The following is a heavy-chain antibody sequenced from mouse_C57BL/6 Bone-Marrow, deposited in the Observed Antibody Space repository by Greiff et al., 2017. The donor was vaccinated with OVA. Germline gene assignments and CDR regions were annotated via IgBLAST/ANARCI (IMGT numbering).Heavy chain of an antibody. CDR3: ARGGYYSNLFAY. Sequence: QVQLQQPGAELMKPGASVKLSCKASGYTFTSYWMQWVKQRPGQGLEWIGEIDPSDSYTNYNQKFKGKATLTVDTSSSTAYMQLSSLTSEDSAVYYCARGGYYSNLFAYWGQGTLVTVSA. CDR1: GYTFTSYW. CDR2: IDPSDSYT. V-gene: IGHV1-50*01. J-gene: IGHJ3*01. D-gene: IGHD2-5*01.